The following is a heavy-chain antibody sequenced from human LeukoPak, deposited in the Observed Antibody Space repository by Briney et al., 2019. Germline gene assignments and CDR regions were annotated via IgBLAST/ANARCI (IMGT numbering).Heavy chain of an antibody. Sequence: ASVKVSCKASGYTFTSYDINWVRQATGQGLEWMGWMNPNSGNTGYAQKFQGRVTITRNTSISTAYMELSSLRSEDTAVYYCARDFYRIVVVPHYFDYWGQGTLVTVSS. CDR1: GYTFTSYD. V-gene: IGHV1-8*03. D-gene: IGHD3-22*01. CDR3: ARDFYRIVVVPHYFDY. CDR2: MNPNSGNT. J-gene: IGHJ4*02.